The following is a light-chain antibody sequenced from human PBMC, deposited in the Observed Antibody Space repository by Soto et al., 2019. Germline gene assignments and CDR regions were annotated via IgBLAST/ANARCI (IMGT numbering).Light chain of an antibody. CDR1: SSDIGAFTF. CDR3: SSYTSSSTHV. Sequence: QSVLTQPASVSGSPGQSITISCTGTSSDIGAFTFVSWYQQHPGKVPKLMIFAVNRRPSGVSDRFSGSKSGNTASLTISGLQAEDEGDYYCSSYTSSSTHVFGSGTKLTVL. CDR2: AVN. J-gene: IGLJ1*01. V-gene: IGLV2-14*03.